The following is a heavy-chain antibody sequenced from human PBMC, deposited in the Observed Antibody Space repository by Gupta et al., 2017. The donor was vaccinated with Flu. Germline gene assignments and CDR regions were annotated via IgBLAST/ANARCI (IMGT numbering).Heavy chain of an antibody. Sequence: FSSYSMNWVRQAPGKGLEWVSSISISSSDIYYADSVKGRFAISRDNAKHSLFLQMNNLRADDTAVYYCARSWEPSTCWLDYWGQGTLVTVSS. CDR2: ISISSSDI. D-gene: IGHD6-19*01. CDR3: ARSWEPSTCWLDY. J-gene: IGHJ4*02. CDR1: FSSYS. V-gene: IGHV3-21*06.